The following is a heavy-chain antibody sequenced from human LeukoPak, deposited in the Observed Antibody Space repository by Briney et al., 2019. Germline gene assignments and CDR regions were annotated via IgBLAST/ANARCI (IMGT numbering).Heavy chain of an antibody. D-gene: IGHD3-22*01. J-gene: IGHJ4*02. CDR3: ARVGYSYDSSGYYGFDY. CDR1: GYTFTSYY. Sequence: ASVKVSCKASGYTFTSYYMHWVRQAPGQGLEWMGIINASGGSTSYAQKFQGRVTMTRDTSTSTVYMELSSLRSEDTAVYYCARVGYSYDSSGYYGFDYWGQGTLVTVSS. V-gene: IGHV1-46*01. CDR2: INASGGST.